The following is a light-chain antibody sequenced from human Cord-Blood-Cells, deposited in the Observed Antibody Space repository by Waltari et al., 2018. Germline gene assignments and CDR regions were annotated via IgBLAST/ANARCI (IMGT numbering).Light chain of an antibody. Sequence: DIVMTQSPDSLAVSLGERATINCKSSQSVLYRSNNKNYLAWYQRKPGQPPKLLMYWAATRESGVPDRFSGSGSGTDFTLTISSLQAEDVAVYYCQQYYSTPPFTFGPGTKVDIK. J-gene: IGKJ3*01. V-gene: IGKV4-1*01. CDR3: QQYYSTPPFT. CDR1: QSVLYRSNNKNY. CDR2: WAA.